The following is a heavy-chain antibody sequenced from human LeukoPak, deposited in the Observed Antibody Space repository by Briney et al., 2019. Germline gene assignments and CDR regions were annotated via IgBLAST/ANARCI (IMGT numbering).Heavy chain of an antibody. J-gene: IGHJ6*02. Sequence: GGSLGLSCAASGFSFSSYWMHWVRHAPGKGLVWVSRINSDGSSTSYADSVKGRFTISRDNAKNTLYLQMNSLRAEDTAVYYCARDFYKDSGMDVWGQGTTVTVSS. D-gene: IGHD3-10*01. CDR2: INSDGSST. CDR1: GFSFSSYW. CDR3: ARDFYKDSGMDV. V-gene: IGHV3-74*01.